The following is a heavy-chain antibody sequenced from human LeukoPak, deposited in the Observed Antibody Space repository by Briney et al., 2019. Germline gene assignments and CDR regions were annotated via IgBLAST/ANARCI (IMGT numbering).Heavy chain of an antibody. D-gene: IGHD5-12*01. J-gene: IGHJ4*02. Sequence: GSLRLSCAASQFTFSNYDMSWVRQAPGRGLEWVSVVNSGSSSTSYADSVKGRFTISRDNSENTVYLQMNSLRAEDTAVYYCAKRGSGRYFDYWGQGTLVTVSS. CDR2: VNSGSSST. CDR1: QFTFSNYD. V-gene: IGHV3-23*03. CDR3: AKRGSGRYFDY.